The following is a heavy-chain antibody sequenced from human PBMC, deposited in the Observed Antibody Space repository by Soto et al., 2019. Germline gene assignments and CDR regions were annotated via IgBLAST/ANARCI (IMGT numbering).Heavy chain of an antibody. CDR2: INPNSGGT. CDR3: ARSGSGWGSSRRYDWFDP. Sequence: ASVKVSCKASGYTFTGYYMHWVRQAPGQGLEWMGWINPNSGGTNYAQKFQGWVTMTRDTSISTAYMELSRLRSDDTAVYYCARSGSGWGSSRRYDWFDPWGQGTLVTVSS. V-gene: IGHV1-2*04. D-gene: IGHD6-19*01. J-gene: IGHJ5*02. CDR1: GYTFTGYY.